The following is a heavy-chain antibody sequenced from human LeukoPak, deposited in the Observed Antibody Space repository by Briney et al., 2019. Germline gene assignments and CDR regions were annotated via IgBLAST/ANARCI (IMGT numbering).Heavy chain of an antibody. Sequence: PSETLSLTCTVSGGSISSYYWSWIRQPPGKGLEWIGYIYYSGSTNYNPSLKSRVTISVDTSKNQFSLKLSSVTAADTAVYYCARGFGQVNAFDIWGQGTMVTVSS. V-gene: IGHV4-59*01. CDR3: ARGFGQVNAFDI. CDR1: GGSISSYY. J-gene: IGHJ3*02. D-gene: IGHD3-3*01. CDR2: IYYSGST.